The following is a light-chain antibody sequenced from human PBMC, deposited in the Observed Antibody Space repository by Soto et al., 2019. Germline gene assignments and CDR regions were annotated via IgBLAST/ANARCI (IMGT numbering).Light chain of an antibody. CDR3: QQYHSVPYT. CDR2: EVY. Sequence: DIQMTQSPSTLSASPGDRVMMTCRASRDIHTWLAWYQQEPGKAPELLIFEVYKLKSGVPSRFSGSESEIDFTLTINGLQPDDFATYYCQQYHSVPYTFGQGTKLEI. CDR1: RDIHTW. V-gene: IGKV1-5*03. J-gene: IGKJ2*01.